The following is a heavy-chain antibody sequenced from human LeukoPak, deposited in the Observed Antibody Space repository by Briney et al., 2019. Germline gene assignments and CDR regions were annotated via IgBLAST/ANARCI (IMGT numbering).Heavy chain of an antibody. CDR1: GGSISSYY. D-gene: IGHD3-3*01. V-gene: IGHV4-59*08. CDR3: ARALRITIFGVVMKDAFNI. CDR2: IYNSGST. J-gene: IGHJ3*02. Sequence: SETLSLTCTVSGGSISSYYWSWIRQSPGKGLEWIGYIYNSGSTNYNPSLKSRVTISVDTSKNQFSLKLSSVTAADTAVYYCARALRITIFGVVMKDAFNIWGQGKMVTVSS.